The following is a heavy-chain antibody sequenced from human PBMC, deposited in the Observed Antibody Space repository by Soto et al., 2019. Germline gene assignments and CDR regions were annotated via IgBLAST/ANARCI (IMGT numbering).Heavy chain of an antibody. Sequence: PGGSLRLSWVASGFTFTDHYRSWIRQAPGKGLEWIAYMSPSGSGISYADSAKGRFTISRDNARNTVYLQMNTLRAEDTAVYYCARTARLVDYWGQGTLVTVSS. CDR1: GFTFTDHY. J-gene: IGHJ4*02. CDR2: MSPSGSGI. CDR3: ARTARLVDY. V-gene: IGHV3-11*01.